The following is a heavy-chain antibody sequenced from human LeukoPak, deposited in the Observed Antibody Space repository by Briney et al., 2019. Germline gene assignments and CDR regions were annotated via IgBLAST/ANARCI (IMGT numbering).Heavy chain of an antibody. CDR3: ARAPSLYDSSGYYYVGMDV. D-gene: IGHD3-22*01. Sequence: GGSLRLSCAASGFTFSDYYMSWIRQTPGKGLEWVSYISRSGDTIYYADSVKGRFTISRDNAKNSLYLQMNSLRAEDTAVYYCARAPSLYDSSGYYYVGMDVWGQGTTVTVSS. J-gene: IGHJ6*02. CDR1: GFTFSDYY. CDR2: ISRSGDTI. V-gene: IGHV3-11*04.